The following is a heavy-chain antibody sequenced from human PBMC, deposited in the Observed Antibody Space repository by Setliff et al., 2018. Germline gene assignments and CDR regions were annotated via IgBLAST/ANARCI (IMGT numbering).Heavy chain of an antibody. J-gene: IGHJ6*02. D-gene: IGHD1-1*01. CDR2: ISGSGGNT. Sequence: GGSLRLSCAASGFTFSSYTMSWVRQAPGKGLEWVSAISGSGGNTYYADSVKGRFTISRDNSNNTLYLQMNSLRADDTATYYCANPTRGTYHYNGMDVWGQGTTVTVSS. CDR3: ANPTRGTYHYNGMDV. CDR1: GFTFSSYT. V-gene: IGHV3-23*01.